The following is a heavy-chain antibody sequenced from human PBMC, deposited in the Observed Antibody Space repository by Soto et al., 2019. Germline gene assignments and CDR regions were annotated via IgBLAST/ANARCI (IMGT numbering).Heavy chain of an antibody. J-gene: IGHJ6*02. CDR3: ARQVDTAMSIYYYYGMDV. CDR2: IYYSGST. Sequence: PSETLSLTCTVSGGSISSSSYYWGWIRQPPGKGLEWIGSIYYSGSTYYNPSLKSRVTISVDTSKNQFSLKLSSVAAADTAVYYCARQVDTAMSIYYYYGMDVWGQGTTVTVSS. V-gene: IGHV4-39*01. CDR1: GGSISSSSYY. D-gene: IGHD5-18*01.